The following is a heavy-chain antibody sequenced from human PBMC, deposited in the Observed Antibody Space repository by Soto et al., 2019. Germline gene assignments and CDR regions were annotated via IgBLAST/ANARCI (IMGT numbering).Heavy chain of an antibody. V-gene: IGHV4-59*01. CDR3: ARVEYPGIAVAGTDDAFDI. J-gene: IGHJ3*02. CDR2: IYYSGST. D-gene: IGHD6-19*01. CDR1: GGYLSSYY. Sequence: SETLSLTCTVSGGYLSSYYWSWIRQTPGKGLEWIGYIYYSGSTNYNPSLKSRVTISVDTSKNQFSLKLSSVTAADTAVYYCARVEYPGIAVAGTDDAFDIWGQGTMVTVSS.